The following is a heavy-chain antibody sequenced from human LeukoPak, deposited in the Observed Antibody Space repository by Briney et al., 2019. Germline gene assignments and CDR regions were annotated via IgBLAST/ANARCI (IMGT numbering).Heavy chain of an antibody. D-gene: IGHD5-12*01. CDR3: ARSYSGYDSNAFDI. Sequence: SETLSLTCTVSGGSISSYYWSWIRQPPGKGLEWIGYMHYSGSTNYNPSLKSRVTISEDSAKNQFSLKLSSVTAADTAVYYCARSYSGYDSNAFDIWGQGTTVTVSS. J-gene: IGHJ3*02. CDR2: MHYSGST. V-gene: IGHV4-59*01. CDR1: GGSISSYY.